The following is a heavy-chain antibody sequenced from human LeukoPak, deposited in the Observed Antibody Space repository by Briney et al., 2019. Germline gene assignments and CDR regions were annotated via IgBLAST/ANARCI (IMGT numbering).Heavy chain of an antibody. CDR3: ARDFSYGDYVGAFDI. J-gene: IGHJ3*02. D-gene: IGHD4-17*01. CDR1: GFTFSSYG. CDR2: IRYDGSNK. V-gene: IGHV3-30*02. Sequence: GGSLRLSCAASGFTFSSYGMHWVRQAPGKGLEWVAFIRYDGSNKYYADSVKGRFTISRDNSKNTLYLQMNSLRAEDTAVYYCARDFSYGDYVGAFDIWGQGTMVTVSS.